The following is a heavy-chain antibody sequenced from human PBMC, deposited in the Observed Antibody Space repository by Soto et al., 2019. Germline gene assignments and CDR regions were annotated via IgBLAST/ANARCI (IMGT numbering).Heavy chain of an antibody. Sequence: ASVKVSCKAPRDAFTSYYVNWVRQAPGQGLEWMGVINPHGGSTAYAQKFKGRVTLTRDTSASTVYMEVSSLTSEDTAMYYCARSSGGNFGIIIEGTNWFATWGQGTLVTVSS. J-gene: IGHJ5*02. CDR2: INPHGGST. CDR1: RDAFTSYY. CDR3: ARSSGGNFGIIIEGTNWFAT. D-gene: IGHD1-26*01. V-gene: IGHV1-46*01.